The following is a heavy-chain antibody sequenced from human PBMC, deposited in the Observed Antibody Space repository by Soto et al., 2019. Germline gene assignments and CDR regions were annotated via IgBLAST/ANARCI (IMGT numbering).Heavy chain of an antibody. D-gene: IGHD3-10*01. Sequence: EVQLVESGGGPVKPGGSLRLSCAASGFTFSSYSMNWVRQAPGKGLEWVSSISSSSSYIYYADSVKGRFTISRDNAKNSRYLQMNSLRAEDTAVYYCARDGGGTMVRGGYYYYMDVWGKGTTVTVSS. V-gene: IGHV3-21*01. CDR1: GFTFSSYS. CDR2: ISSSSSYI. J-gene: IGHJ6*03. CDR3: ARDGGGTMVRGGYYYYMDV.